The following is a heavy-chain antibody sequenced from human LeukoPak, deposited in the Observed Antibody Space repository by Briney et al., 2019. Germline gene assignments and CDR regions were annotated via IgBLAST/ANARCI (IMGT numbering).Heavy chain of an antibody. V-gene: IGHV1-69*05. Sequence: VASVKVSCKASGGTFSSYAISWVRQAPGQGLEWMGRIIPIFGTANYAQKFQGRVTITTDESTSTAYMELSSLRSEDTAVYYCARGYYYDSSGYYYIWGQGTMVTVSS. D-gene: IGHD3-22*01. CDR3: ARGYYYDSSGYYYI. CDR1: GGTFSSYA. J-gene: IGHJ3*02. CDR2: IIPIFGTA.